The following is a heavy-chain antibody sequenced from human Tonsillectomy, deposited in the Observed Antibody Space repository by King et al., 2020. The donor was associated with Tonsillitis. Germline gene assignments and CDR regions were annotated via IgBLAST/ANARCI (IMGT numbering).Heavy chain of an antibody. V-gene: IGHV3-30*18. J-gene: IGHJ4*02. Sequence: QLVESGGGVVQPGRSLRLSCAASGFTFSSYGMHWVRQAPGQGLEWVAVISYDGSNKYYSDSVKGRFTISRDNSKNTLYLQMNSLIAEDTAVYYCAKDWQLAFDYWGQGTLVTVSS. CDR2: ISYDGSNK. CDR1: GFTFSSYG. D-gene: IGHD6-13*01. CDR3: AKDWQLAFDY.